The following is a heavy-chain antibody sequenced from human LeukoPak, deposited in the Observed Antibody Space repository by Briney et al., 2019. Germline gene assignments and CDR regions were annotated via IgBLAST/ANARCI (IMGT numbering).Heavy chain of an antibody. V-gene: IGHV3-7*01. CDR1: GFTFSSYW. J-gene: IGHJ6*03. CDR2: IKQDGSEK. CDR3: ARGPNTDYGRRYYYYMDV. D-gene: IGHD4-17*01. Sequence: AGGSLRLSCAASGFTFSSYWMSWVRQAPGKGLEWVANIKQDGSEKYYVDSVKGRFTISRDNAKNSLYLQMNSLRAEDTAVYYCARGPNTDYGRRYYYYMDVWGKGTTVTVSS.